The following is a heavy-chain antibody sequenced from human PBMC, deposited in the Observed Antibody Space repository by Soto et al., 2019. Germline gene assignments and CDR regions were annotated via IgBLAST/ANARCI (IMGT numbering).Heavy chain of an antibody. CDR3: AREVQVHTPAFVY. D-gene: IGHD3-10*01. J-gene: IGHJ4*02. V-gene: IGHV1-69*19. CDR2: ISPMFGAA. Sequence: QVQLVQSGAEMKKPGSSVKVSCQSSGGTFNTYAMNWVRQAPGQGPEWMGDISPMFGAANYAPKFQGRVTITADESTGTSYMQLISLTSEATALYFWAREVQVHTPAFVYWGQGTLVTVSS. CDR1: GGTFNTYA.